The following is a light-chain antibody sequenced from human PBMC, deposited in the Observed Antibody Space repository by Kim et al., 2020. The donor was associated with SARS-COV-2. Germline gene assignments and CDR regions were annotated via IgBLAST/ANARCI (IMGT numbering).Light chain of an antibody. CDR3: LSRDSNNNVL. CDR2: GKN. V-gene: IGLV3-19*01. Sequence: VALGQTVRITCQGDSLRSYYATWYQQKPGQAPILVIYGKNNRPSGIPDRFSGSSAGNTASLTIAGTQAGDEADYYCLSRDSNNNVLFGGGTKLTVL. CDR1: SLRSYY. J-gene: IGLJ2*01.